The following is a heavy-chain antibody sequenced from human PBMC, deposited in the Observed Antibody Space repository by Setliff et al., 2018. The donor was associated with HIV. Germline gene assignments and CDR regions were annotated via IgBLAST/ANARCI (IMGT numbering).Heavy chain of an antibody. Sequence: PSETLSLTCSVSGASISSPIYYWGWIRQAPGKGLEWIGNIYYNGNTNYKPSLERRLTISVDTSKNQFSLSLSSVTATDTALYFCAAAEGQGPWYFFDNWGQGTQVTAPQ. CDR1: GASISSPIYY. CDR2: IYYNGNT. CDR3: AAAEGQGPWYFFDN. J-gene: IGHJ4*02. D-gene: IGHD6-13*01. V-gene: IGHV4-39*01.